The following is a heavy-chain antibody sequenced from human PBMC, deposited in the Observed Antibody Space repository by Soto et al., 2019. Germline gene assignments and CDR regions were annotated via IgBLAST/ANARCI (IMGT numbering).Heavy chain of an antibody. Sequence: GGSLRLSCAASGFTFSSYGMHWVRQAPGKGLEWVAVIWYDGSNKYYADSVKGRFTISRDNSKNTLYLQMNSLRAEDTAVYYCARGMGFPYYDFWSGYYDARDGMDVWGQGTTVTVSS. CDR3: ARGMGFPYYDFWSGYYDARDGMDV. J-gene: IGHJ6*02. V-gene: IGHV3-33*01. D-gene: IGHD3-3*01. CDR1: GFTFSSYG. CDR2: IWYDGSNK.